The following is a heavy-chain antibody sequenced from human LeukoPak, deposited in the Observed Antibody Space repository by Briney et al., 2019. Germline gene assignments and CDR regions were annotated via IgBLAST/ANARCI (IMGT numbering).Heavy chain of an antibody. J-gene: IGHJ6*03. CDR3: ARDYPGYYYDSSGYGYYYYYMDV. CDR2: INPSGGST. Sequence: ASVKVSCKASGGTFSSYAISWVRQAPGQGLEWMGIINPSGGSTSYAQKFQGRVTMTRDMSTSTVYMELSSLRSEDTAVYYCARDYPGYYYDSSGYGYYYYYMDVWGKGTTVTVSS. V-gene: IGHV1-46*01. CDR1: GGTFSSYA. D-gene: IGHD3-22*01.